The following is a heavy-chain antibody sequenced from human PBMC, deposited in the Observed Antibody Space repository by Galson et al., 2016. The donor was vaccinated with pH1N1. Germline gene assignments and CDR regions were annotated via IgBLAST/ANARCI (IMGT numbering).Heavy chain of an antibody. V-gene: IGHV1-46*01. D-gene: IGHD6-6*01. J-gene: IGHJ4*02. Sequence: SVKVSCKASASTFSRYYIHWVREVPGQGLQWMGLINPGDGNVIYAKKFHDRVTMTRDRPTTTVYLEISSLTSKDTAIYYCAQYSSSSGDPAWGQGTLVTVSS. CDR1: ASTFSRYY. CDR3: AQYSSSSGDPA. CDR2: INPGDGNV.